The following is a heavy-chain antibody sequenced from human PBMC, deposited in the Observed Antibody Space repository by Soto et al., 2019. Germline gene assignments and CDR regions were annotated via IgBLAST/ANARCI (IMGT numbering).Heavy chain of an antibody. Sequence: GESLKISCKGSGYSFTSYWIGWVRQMPGKGLEWMGIIYPGDSDTRYSPSFQGQVTISADKSISTAYLQWSSLKASDTAMYYCARHSGSGPYYYYYMDVWGKGTTVTVSS. CDR2: IYPGDSDT. CDR3: ARHSGSGPYYYYYMDV. CDR1: GYSFTSYW. J-gene: IGHJ6*03. V-gene: IGHV5-51*01. D-gene: IGHD3-10*01.